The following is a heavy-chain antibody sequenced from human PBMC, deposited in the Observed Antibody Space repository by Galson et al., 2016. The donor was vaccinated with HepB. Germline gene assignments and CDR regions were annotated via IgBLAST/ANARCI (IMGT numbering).Heavy chain of an antibody. CDR2: ISSDGVYT. Sequence: SLRLSCAASGFTFRDFPMVWVRQAPGQGLEWVSSISSDGVYTYYADSLKGRFSISRDNAKNSLFLQMSSLRAEDTAMYYCAKDIGYCSGGTCPNDAFDIWGQGTMVTVSS. CDR1: GFTFRDFP. V-gene: IGHV3-21*01. D-gene: IGHD2-15*01. CDR3: AKDIGYCSGGTCPNDAFDI. J-gene: IGHJ3*02.